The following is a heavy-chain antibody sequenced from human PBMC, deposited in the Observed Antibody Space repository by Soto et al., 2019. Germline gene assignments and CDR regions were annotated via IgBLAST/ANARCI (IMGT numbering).Heavy chain of an antibody. Sequence: ASVKVSCKASGYTFTGYYVHWVRQAPGQGLEWMGWINPNSGGTIYPQKFQGRVTMTRDTSISTAYMELSSLRFDDTAVYYCATTGNFGSGTSFRVDYWGIGTVVTVSS. CDR3: ATTGNFGSGTSFRVDY. CDR2: INPNSGGT. V-gene: IGHV1-2*02. J-gene: IGHJ4*01. D-gene: IGHD3-10*01. CDR1: GYTFTGYY.